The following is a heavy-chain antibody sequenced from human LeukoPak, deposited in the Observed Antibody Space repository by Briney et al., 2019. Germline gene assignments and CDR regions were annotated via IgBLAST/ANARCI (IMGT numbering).Heavy chain of an antibody. CDR3: ARSIPAGNRR. Sequence: GGSLRLSWAASGFTFTNHWMHWVRQAPGKGLVWVSRIRPDGRETNHAGSVKGRFTISRDNAKNSLYLQMNSLRAEDTAVYYCARSIPAGNRRWGQGTLVTVSS. CDR1: GFTFTNHW. D-gene: IGHD2-2*01. V-gene: IGHV3-74*01. J-gene: IGHJ4*02. CDR2: IRPDGRET.